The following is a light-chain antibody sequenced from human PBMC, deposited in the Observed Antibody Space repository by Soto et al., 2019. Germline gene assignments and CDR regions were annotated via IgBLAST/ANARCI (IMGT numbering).Light chain of an antibody. V-gene: IGKV1-5*01. Sequence: DIQMTQSPSTLSASVGGRVSITCLASQSIGSWLAWYQQKPGKAPNLLIYDASSLQSGVPSRFSGSGSGTEFTLTISSLQPDDFATYFCQQYNSYPWTFGQGTKVDIK. J-gene: IGKJ1*01. CDR2: DAS. CDR3: QQYNSYPWT. CDR1: QSIGSW.